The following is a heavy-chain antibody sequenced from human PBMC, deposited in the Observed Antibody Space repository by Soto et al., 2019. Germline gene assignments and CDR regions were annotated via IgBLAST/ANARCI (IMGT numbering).Heavy chain of an antibody. CDR3: ARGRLFNDF. CDR2: ITGGKNT. D-gene: IGHD2-21*01. Sequence: QVHLVQSGAEVKKPGASVKISCKASGYDFTSYAIHWVRLAPGHRLEWMGWITGGKNTKYSQPFLGRLSITTDASASTAYMELSSLRSEDTALYFCARGRLFNDFWGQGTLITVSS. CDR1: GYDFTSYA. J-gene: IGHJ4*02. V-gene: IGHV1-3*01.